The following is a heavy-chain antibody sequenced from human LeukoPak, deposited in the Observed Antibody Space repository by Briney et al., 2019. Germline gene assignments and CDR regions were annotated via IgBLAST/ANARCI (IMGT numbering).Heavy chain of an antibody. CDR1: GFTFSSYW. CDR3: AVTGYSSSWYAFDY. Sequence: PGGSLRLSCAASGFTFSSYWMHWVRQAPGKGQVWVSRINSDGSSTSYADSVKGRFTISRDNAKNTLYLQMNSLRAEDTAVYYCAVTGYSSSWYAFDYWGQGTLVTVSS. D-gene: IGHD6-13*01. CDR2: INSDGSST. J-gene: IGHJ4*02. V-gene: IGHV3-74*01.